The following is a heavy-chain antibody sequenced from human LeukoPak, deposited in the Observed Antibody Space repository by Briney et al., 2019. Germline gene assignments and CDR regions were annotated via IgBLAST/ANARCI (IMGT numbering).Heavy chain of an antibody. CDR3: ARWGYGDYGLYYFDY. CDR2: IYYSGST. Sequence: PSETLSLTCTVSGGSISSYYWSWIRQPPGKGLEGIGYIYYSGSTSYNPSLKSRVTISVDTSKNQFSLKLSSVTAADTAVYYCARWGYGDYGLYYFDYWGQGTLVTVSS. V-gene: IGHV4-59*01. CDR1: GGSISSYY. D-gene: IGHD4-17*01. J-gene: IGHJ4*02.